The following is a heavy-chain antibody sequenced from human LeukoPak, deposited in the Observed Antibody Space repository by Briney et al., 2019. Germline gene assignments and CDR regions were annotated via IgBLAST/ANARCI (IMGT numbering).Heavy chain of an antibody. CDR2: ISAYNGNT. J-gene: IGHJ5*02. V-gene: IGHV1-18*01. CDR3: ARGGAAAGTGPHSWFDP. Sequence: ASVKVSCKASGYTFTSYGISWVRQAPGQGLEWMGWISAYNGNTNYAQKLQGRVTMTTDTSTSTAYMELRSLRSEDTAVYYYARGGAAAGTGPHSWFDPWDQGTLVSVSS. D-gene: IGHD6-13*01. CDR1: GYTFTSYG.